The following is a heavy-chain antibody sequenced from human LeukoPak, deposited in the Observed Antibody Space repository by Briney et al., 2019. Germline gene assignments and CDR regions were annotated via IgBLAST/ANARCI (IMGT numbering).Heavy chain of an antibody. V-gene: IGHV3-7*01. CDR2: IKKDGSER. D-gene: IGHD1-26*01. CDR1: GFIFSSYW. Sequence: GGSLRLSCAATGFIFSSYWMSWVRQAGGKGLEGVANIKKDGSERYFVDCVKGRFTISRDNAKSSLYLQMNSLRAEDTAVYYCARCAGVGATLTYYYYYGMDVWGQGTTVTVSS. CDR3: ARCAGVGATLTYYYYYGMDV. J-gene: IGHJ6*02.